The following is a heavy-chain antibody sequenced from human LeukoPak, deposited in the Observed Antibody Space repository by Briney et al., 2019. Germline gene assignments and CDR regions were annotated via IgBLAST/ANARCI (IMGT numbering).Heavy chain of an antibody. D-gene: IGHD2-21*02. CDR1: GGSISTYY. CDR3: ARHQRGFCDGGDCPYHFDH. CDR2: IYYTGDT. V-gene: IGHV4-59*08. J-gene: IGHJ4*02. Sequence: SETLSLTCTVSGGSISTYYWSWVRQPPGKGLEWIGYIYYTGDTRSNPSLKSRVTLLVDTPKNQFSLRLTSVTAADTAVYYCARHQRGFCDGGDCPYHFDHWGLGTLVTVSS.